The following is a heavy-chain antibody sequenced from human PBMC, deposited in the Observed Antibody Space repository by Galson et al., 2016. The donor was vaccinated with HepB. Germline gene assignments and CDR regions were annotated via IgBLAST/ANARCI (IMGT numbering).Heavy chain of an antibody. CDR1: GFTLSNYW. V-gene: IGHV3-74*01. CDR3: ARSNDYGDYYFDY. J-gene: IGHJ4*03. D-gene: IGHD4-17*01. Sequence: SLRLSCAASGFTLSNYWMHWVRQAPGKGLLWVSRINTDGTSTTYADSVKGRFTISRDNAKNSLYLQMNSLRAEDTAVYYCARSNDYGDYYFDYWGQGTMVTVSS. CDR2: INTDGTST.